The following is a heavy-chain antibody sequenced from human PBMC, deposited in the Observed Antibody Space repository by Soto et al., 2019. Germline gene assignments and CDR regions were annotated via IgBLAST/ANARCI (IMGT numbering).Heavy chain of an antibody. Sequence: PGGSLRLSCAASGFTFSSYSMNWVRQAPGKGLEWVSSISSRSSYIYYTDSVKGRFTISRDNAKKSLYLHMNSLRAEDTAVYYCARDLSSSWPPDYFDTWGQGTLVTVSS. CDR2: ISSRSSYI. V-gene: IGHV3-21*01. J-gene: IGHJ5*02. CDR3: ARDLSSSWPPDYFDT. D-gene: IGHD6-13*01. CDR1: GFTFSSYS.